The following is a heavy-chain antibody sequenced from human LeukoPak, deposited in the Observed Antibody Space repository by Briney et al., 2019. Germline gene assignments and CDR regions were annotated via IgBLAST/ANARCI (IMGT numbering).Heavy chain of an antibody. J-gene: IGHJ3*02. V-gene: IGHV3-48*04. CDR3: ARICESSGYPDDAFDI. CDR2: ISSSGSTM. D-gene: IGHD3-22*01. Sequence: PGGSLRLSCAASGFNLGTYSMNWVRHAPGKGLEWVSYISSSGSTMYYADSVKGRFTISRENAKNSLYLQKHRLRAEDRAVLYCARICESSGYPDDAFDIGGQGTRVTVSS. CDR1: GFNLGTYS.